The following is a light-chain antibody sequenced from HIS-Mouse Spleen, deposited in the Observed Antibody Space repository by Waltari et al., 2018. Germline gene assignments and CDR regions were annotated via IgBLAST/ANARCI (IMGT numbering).Light chain of an antibody. V-gene: IGLV6-57*04. CDR1: SGSIASNY. CDR3: QSYDSSNHWV. J-gene: IGLJ3*02. Sequence: NFMLTQPHSVSESPGKTVTFSCTRSSGSIASNYVQWYQQRPGSAPTTVIYEDNQRPSGVPDRFSGSIDSSYNSASLTISGLKTEDEADYYCQSYDSSNHWVFGGGTKLTVL. CDR2: EDN.